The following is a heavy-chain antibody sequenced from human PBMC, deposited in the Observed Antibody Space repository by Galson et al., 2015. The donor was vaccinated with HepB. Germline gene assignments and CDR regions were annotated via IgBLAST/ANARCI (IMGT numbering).Heavy chain of an antibody. J-gene: IGHJ3*02. D-gene: IGHD6-19*01. Sequence: SVKVSCKASGYTFTGYYMHWVRQAPGQGLEWMGWIDSNSGGTKYAQNFQGGVTMTRDTSIRTAYMDLSRLTSDDTAIYYCAREASGWEAFDIWGQGTLVTVSS. CDR1: GYTFTGYY. V-gene: IGHV1-2*02. CDR2: IDSNSGGT. CDR3: AREASGWEAFDI.